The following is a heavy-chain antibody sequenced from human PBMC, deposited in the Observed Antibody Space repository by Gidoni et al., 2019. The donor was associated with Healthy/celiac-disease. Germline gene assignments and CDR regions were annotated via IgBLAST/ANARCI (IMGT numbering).Heavy chain of an antibody. CDR1: GHSFTGFS. CDR3: ARADRGIVVVTAASRGWIDP. Sequence: HVQLVQSVAWVNMPAASVSASCHPSGHSFTGFSLPWVRQAPGQGLEWRGWIKPNSGGTNYAQKFQGRGTMTRDKSISTAYMELSRLRSDDTAVYYCARADRGIVVVTAASRGWIDPWGQGTLVTVSS. J-gene: IGHJ5*02. D-gene: IGHD2-2*01. CDR2: IKPNSGGT. V-gene: IGHV1-2*02.